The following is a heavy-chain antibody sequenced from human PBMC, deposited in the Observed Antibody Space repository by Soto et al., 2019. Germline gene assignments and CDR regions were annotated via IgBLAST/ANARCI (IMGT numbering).Heavy chain of an antibody. Sequence: SETISVTCAVYGGSFSGYYWSWIRQPPGKGLEWIGEINHSGSTNYNPSLKSRVTISVDTSKNQFSLKLSSVTAADTAVYYCARGGYYGSGSYYNVRYYYYGMDVWGQGTTVTVSS. CDR3: ARGGYYGSGSYYNVRYYYYGMDV. CDR1: GGSFSGYY. V-gene: IGHV4-34*01. J-gene: IGHJ6*02. D-gene: IGHD3-10*01. CDR2: INHSGST.